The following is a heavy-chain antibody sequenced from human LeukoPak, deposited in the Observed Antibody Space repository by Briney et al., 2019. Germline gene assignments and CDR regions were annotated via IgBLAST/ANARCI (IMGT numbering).Heavy chain of an antibody. V-gene: IGHV1-8*01. CDR2: MNPNSGNT. CDR3: ASLRTARYFDWLTPHYYYYGMDV. J-gene: IGHJ6*02. D-gene: IGHD3-9*01. CDR1: GYTFTSYD. Sequence: ASVKVSCKASGYTFTSYDINWVRQATGQGLEWMGWMNPNSGNTGYAQKFQGRVTMTRNTSISTAYMELSSLRSEDTAVYYCASLRTARYFDWLTPHYYYYGMDVWGQGTTVTVSS.